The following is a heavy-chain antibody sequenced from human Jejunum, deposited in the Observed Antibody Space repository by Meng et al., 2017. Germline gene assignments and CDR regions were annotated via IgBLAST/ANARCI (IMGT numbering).Heavy chain of an antibody. CDR3: ARKGGTYSTGHFPHFDY. Sequence: HEQVQESAPGMVTPSGTLSLTSAVHCNSSTSINWWSWVRQPPGKGLEWIGDIFRTGTSNYSPSLRSRVAIYMDKSKNQFSLSLNSVTAADTAFYYCARKGGTYSTGHFPHFDYWGQGTLVTVSS. D-gene: IGHD6-19*01. CDR1: CNSSTSINW. J-gene: IGHJ4*02. CDR2: IFRTGTS. V-gene: IGHV4-4*02.